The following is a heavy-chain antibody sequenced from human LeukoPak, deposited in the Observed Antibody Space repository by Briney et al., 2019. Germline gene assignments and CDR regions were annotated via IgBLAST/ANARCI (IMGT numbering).Heavy chain of an antibody. Sequence: ASVKVSCKASGYTFTSYDINWVRQATGQGLEWMGWMNSNSGNTGYAQKFQGRVTMTRNTSISTAYMELSSLRSEDTAVYYCARGLHSSPDYYDSSGYYSIPDYWGQGTLVTVSS. CDR3: ARGLHSSPDYYDSSGYYSIPDY. D-gene: IGHD3-22*01. CDR2: MNSNSGNT. V-gene: IGHV1-8*01. CDR1: GYTFTSYD. J-gene: IGHJ4*02.